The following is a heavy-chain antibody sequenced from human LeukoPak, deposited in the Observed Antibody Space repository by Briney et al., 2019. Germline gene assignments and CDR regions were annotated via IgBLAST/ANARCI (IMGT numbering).Heavy chain of an antibody. V-gene: IGHV3-7*01. D-gene: IGHD3-10*01. CDR2: IKQDGSEK. CDR1: GFTFSSYW. Sequence: GGSLRLSCAASGFTFSSYWMSWVRQAPGKGLEWVANIKQDGSEKYYVDSVKGRFTISRDNSKNTLYPQMNSLRAEDTAVYYCAKGLHSGYWGQGTLVTVSS. CDR3: AKGLHSGY. J-gene: IGHJ4*02.